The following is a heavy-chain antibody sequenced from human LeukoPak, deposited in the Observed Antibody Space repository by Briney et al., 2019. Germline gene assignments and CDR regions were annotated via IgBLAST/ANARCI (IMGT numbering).Heavy chain of an antibody. V-gene: IGHV3-21*01. CDR1: GFTFSSYS. CDR3: ARSYCSSTSCYRVFDY. CDR2: ISSSSSYI. Sequence: GGSLRLSCAASGFTFSSYSMNWVRQAPGKGLEWVSSISSSSSYIYYADSVKGRFTISRDNAKNSLYLQMNSLRAEDTAVYYCARSYCSSTSCYRVFDYWGQGTLVTVSS. D-gene: IGHD2-2*02. J-gene: IGHJ4*02.